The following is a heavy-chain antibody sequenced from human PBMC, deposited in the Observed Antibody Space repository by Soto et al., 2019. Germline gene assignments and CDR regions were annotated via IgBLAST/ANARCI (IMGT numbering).Heavy chain of an antibody. J-gene: IGHJ6*02. CDR1: GYTFTSYG. CDR3: AREGLVLVPTTVNSDYYYYAMGV. V-gene: IGHV1-18*01. D-gene: IGHD2-2*01. CDR2: ISAYNGNT. Sequence: ASVKVSCKASGYTFTSYGISWVRQAPGQGLEWMGWISAYNGNTNYAQKLQGRVTMTTDTSTSTAYMELRSLRSDDTAVYYCAREGLVLVPTTVNSDYYYYAMGVWGQGTTVTVS.